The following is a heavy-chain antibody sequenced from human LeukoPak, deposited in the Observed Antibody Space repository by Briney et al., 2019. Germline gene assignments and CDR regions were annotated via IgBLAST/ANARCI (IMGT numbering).Heavy chain of an antibody. J-gene: IGHJ3*02. CDR3: ARDLPQTDAFDS. Sequence: ASVKVSCKASGYTFTSYGISWVRQAPGQGLEWMGWISAYNGNTNYAQKLQGRVTVTTDTSTSTAYMELRSLRSDDTAVYYCARDLPQTDAFDSWGQGTMVTVSS. CDR2: ISAYNGNT. CDR1: GYTFTSYG. V-gene: IGHV1-18*01.